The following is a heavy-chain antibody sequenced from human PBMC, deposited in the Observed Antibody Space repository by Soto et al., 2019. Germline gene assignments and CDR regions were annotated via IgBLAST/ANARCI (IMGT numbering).Heavy chain of an antibody. CDR1: GFTFSSYG. J-gene: IGHJ6*01. CDR2: ISYDGSNK. CDR3: AKDAGGRHDSSSPYYYYGMDV. Sequence: QVQLVESGGGVVQPGRSLRLSCAASGFTFSSYGMHWVRQAPGKGLEWVAVISYDGSNKYYADSVKGRFTISRDNSKNTLYLQMNSLRAEDTAVYYCAKDAGGRHDSSSPYYYYGMDVW. V-gene: IGHV3-30*18. D-gene: IGHD6-6*01.